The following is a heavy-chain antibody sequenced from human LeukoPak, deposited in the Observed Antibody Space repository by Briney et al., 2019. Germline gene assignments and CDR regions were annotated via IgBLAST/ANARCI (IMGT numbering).Heavy chain of an antibody. CDR3: ARERPYYGSRSYSASFDH. CDR1: GFTFSDYY. CDR2: IRLSGNSI. D-gene: IGHD3-10*01. V-gene: IGHV3-11*01. Sequence: PGGSLRLSCAASGFTFSDYYMTWIRQSPGKGLEWISSIRLSGNSIYYADSVKGRFTISRDNAQNSLILRMSSLRAEDTAVYYCARERPYYGSRSYSASFDHWGQGSLDTVSS. J-gene: IGHJ4*02.